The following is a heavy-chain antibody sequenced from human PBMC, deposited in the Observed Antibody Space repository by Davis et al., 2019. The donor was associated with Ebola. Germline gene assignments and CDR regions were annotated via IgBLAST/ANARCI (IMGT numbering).Heavy chain of an antibody. Sequence: GESLNTSCAASGFTFSTYSMRWVRQAPGKGLEWVSTFGTGGYTYYADSVKGRFAISRDNSRGTLYLQMNSLRAEDTAVYYCARDLRAGWGQGTLVTVSS. J-gene: IGHJ4*02. CDR2: FGTGGYT. V-gene: IGHV3-23*01. CDR1: GFTFSTYS. CDR3: ARDLRAG.